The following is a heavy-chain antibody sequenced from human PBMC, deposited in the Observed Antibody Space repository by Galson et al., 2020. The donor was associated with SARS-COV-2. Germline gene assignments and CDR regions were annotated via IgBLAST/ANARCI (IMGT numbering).Heavy chain of an antibody. V-gene: IGHV3-30*04. J-gene: IGHJ3*02. CDR2: ISYDGSNK. Sequence: GESLKISCAASGFTFSSYAMHWVRQAPGKGLEWVAVISYDGSNKYYADSVKGRFTISRDNSKNTLYLQMNSLRAEDTAVYYCARDQVNGFYYDSSGYHDHGAFDIWGQGTMVTVSS. CDR3: ARDQVNGFYYDSSGYHDHGAFDI. CDR1: GFTFSSYA. D-gene: IGHD3-22*01.